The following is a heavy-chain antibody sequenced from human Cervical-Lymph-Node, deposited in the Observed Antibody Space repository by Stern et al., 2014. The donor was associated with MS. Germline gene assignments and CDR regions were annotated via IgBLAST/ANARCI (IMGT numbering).Heavy chain of an antibody. CDR1: GFTFSSYD. Sequence: EMQLVESGGGLVQPGGSLRLSCAASGFTFSSYDMHLVRQATGKGLEWVSAIGTAGDTYYPGSVKGRFTISRENAKNSLYLQMNSLRAGDTAVYYCARGNGYCSGGSCYSFDYWGQGTLVTVSS. CDR2: IGTAGDT. CDR3: ARGNGYCSGGSCYSFDY. V-gene: IGHV3-13*01. D-gene: IGHD2-15*01. J-gene: IGHJ4*02.